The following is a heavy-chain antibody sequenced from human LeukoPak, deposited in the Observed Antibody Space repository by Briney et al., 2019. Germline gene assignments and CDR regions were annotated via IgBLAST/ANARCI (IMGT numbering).Heavy chain of an antibody. CDR2: IESDGGRT. D-gene: IGHD2-2*01. CDR1: GFTFSHYW. CDR3: ARVGHCSSTACFIDY. J-gene: IGHJ4*02. Sequence: PGGSLRLSCAASGFTFSHYWMHWVRQAPGKGLVWVSRIESDGGRTDYADSLKGRFTISRDNAKNTLYLEMNSLRAEDTAVYYCARVGHCSSTACFIDYWGQGTLDTVSS. V-gene: IGHV3-74*01.